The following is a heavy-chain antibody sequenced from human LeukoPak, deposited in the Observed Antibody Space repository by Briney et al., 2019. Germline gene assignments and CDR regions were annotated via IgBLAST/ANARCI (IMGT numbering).Heavy chain of an antibody. CDR2: ISGSGGST. V-gene: IGHV3-23*01. CDR1: GFTFSTYA. CDR3: AKEKELHDS. D-gene: IGHD1-26*01. J-gene: IGHJ5*01. Sequence: PGGSLRLCCAASGFTFSTYAMSWVRQAPGKGLEWVSAISGSGGSTYYSDSVKGRFTISRDNSKNTLYLQMNSLKSEDTAVYYCAKEKELHDSWGQGTLVTVSS.